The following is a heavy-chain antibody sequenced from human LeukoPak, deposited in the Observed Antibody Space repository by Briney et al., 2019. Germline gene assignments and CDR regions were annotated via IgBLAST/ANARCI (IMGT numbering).Heavy chain of an antibody. Sequence: PSETLSLTCTVSGGSISSYYWSWIRQPPGKGLVGIGYIYYSGSTNYNPSLKSRVTISVDTSKNQFSLKLSSVTAADTAVYYCARSTGTGYYYYYMDVWGKGTTVTVSS. CDR3: ARSTGTGYYYYYMDV. CDR2: IYYSGST. CDR1: GGSISSYY. V-gene: IGHV4-59*01. J-gene: IGHJ6*03. D-gene: IGHD1-1*01.